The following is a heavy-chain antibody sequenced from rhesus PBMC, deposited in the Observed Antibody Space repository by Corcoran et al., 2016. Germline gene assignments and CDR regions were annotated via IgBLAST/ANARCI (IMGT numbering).Heavy chain of an antibody. CDR3: ARGGSIQRVSWSGVYS. V-gene: IGHV4-160*01. CDR2: IRSGGST. Sequence: QVQLQQWGAGLVKPSETLSLTCAGYGGSISRNYWRWIRTRPGKGLEWRGRIRSGGSTNSNPSLKRRGTISLDPSNHQFSLNLRSVTAADTAVYYCARGGSIQRVSWSGVYSWGQGVVVTVSS. CDR1: GGSISRNY. D-gene: IGHD5-24*01. J-gene: IGHJ6*01.